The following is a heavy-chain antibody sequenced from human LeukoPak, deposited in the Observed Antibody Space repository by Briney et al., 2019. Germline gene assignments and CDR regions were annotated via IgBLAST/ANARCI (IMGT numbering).Heavy chain of an antibody. CDR3: ARDPHSYGYLDY. D-gene: IGHD5-18*01. CDR1: VFTFSSYA. CDR2: ISYDGSNK. Sequence: GGSLRLSCAASVFTFSSYAMHWVRQAPGKGLEWVAVISYDGSNKYYADSVKGRFTISRDNSKNTLYLQMNSLRAEDTAVYYCARDPHSYGYLDYWGQGTLVTVSS. V-gene: IGHV3-30-3*01. J-gene: IGHJ4*02.